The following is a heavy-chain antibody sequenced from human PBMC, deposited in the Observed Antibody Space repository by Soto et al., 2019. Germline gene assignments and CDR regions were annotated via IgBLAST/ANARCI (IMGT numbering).Heavy chain of an antibody. CDR1: GGSLSGNY. Sequence: SETLSLTCAVYGGSLSGNYWGWIRQPPGKGLEWIGETHHSGSTAYNPSLESRVTISVDTSRNQFSLKLNSVTAADTAVYYCARTTAAIHLNYWSQGTLVTVS. CDR2: THHSGST. CDR3: ARTTAAIHLNY. V-gene: IGHV4-34*01. D-gene: IGHD2-21*02. J-gene: IGHJ4*02.